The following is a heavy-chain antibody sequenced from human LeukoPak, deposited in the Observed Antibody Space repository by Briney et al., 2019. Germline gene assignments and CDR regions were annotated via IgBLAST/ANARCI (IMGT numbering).Heavy chain of an antibody. CDR3: ARARWLRSFDY. V-gene: IGHV4-34*01. D-gene: IGHD5-12*01. CDR2: INHSGST. J-gene: IGHJ4*02. CDR1: GGSFSGYY. Sequence: SETLSLTCAVYGGSFSGYYWSWIRQPPGKGLEWIGEINHSGSTNYNPSLKSRVTISVDTSKNQFSLKLSSVTAADTAVYYCARARWLRSFDYWGQGTLVTVSS.